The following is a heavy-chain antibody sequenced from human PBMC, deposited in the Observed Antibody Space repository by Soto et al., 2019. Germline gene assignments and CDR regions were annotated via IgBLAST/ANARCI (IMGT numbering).Heavy chain of an antibody. Sequence: PGGSLRLSCAASGFTFSSYAMSWVRQAPGKGLEWVSAISGSGGSTYYADSVKGRFTISRDNSKNTLYLQMNSLRAEDTAVYYCAKSLTRYGGPKSLLVYWGQGTLVTVSS. D-gene: IGHD4-17*01. CDR3: AKSLTRYGGPKSLLVY. J-gene: IGHJ4*02. CDR1: GFTFSSYA. V-gene: IGHV3-23*01. CDR2: ISGSGGST.